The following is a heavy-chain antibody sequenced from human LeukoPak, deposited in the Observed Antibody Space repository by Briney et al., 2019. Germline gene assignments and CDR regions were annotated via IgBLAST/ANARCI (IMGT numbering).Heavy chain of an antibody. Sequence: ASVKVSCKVSGYTLTELSMHWVRQAPGKGLEWMGGFDPEDGETIYAQKFQGRVTMTEDTSTDTAYMELSSLRSEDTAVYYCATVHTTEDTAMVPDWYFDLWGRGTLVTVSS. CDR2: FDPEDGET. J-gene: IGHJ2*01. CDR1: GYTLTELS. V-gene: IGHV1-24*01. D-gene: IGHD5-18*01. CDR3: ATVHTTEDTAMVPDWYFDL.